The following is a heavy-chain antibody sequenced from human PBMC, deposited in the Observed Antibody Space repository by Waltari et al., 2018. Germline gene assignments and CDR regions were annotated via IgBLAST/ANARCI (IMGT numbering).Heavy chain of an antibody. J-gene: IGHJ4*02. Sequence: QVQLVQSGAEVKKPGSSVKVSCKASGGTFSSYAISWVRQAPVQRLEWMGGIIPILGIANYAQKSQGRVTITADESTSTAYMELSSLRSEDTAVYYCARDPRGLGSSSSPGGYWGQGTLVTVSS. D-gene: IGHD6-6*01. CDR3: ARDPRGLGSSSSPGGY. CDR2: IIPILGIA. CDR1: GGTFSSYA. V-gene: IGHV1-69*04.